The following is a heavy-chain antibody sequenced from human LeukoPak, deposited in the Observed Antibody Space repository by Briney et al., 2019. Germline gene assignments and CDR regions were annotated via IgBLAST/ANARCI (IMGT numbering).Heavy chain of an antibody. J-gene: IGHJ4*02. CDR3: VRGAYSSSWLNFDY. CDR2: IPYDGSNK. Sequence: GGSLRLSCAASGFTFSSYSMNWVRQAPGKGLEWVALIPYDGSNKYYADSVKGRFTVSRDNSKNTLYLQMNSLRAEDTAVYYCVRGAYSSSWLNFDYWGQGTLVTVSS. D-gene: IGHD6-13*01. CDR1: GFTFSSYS. V-gene: IGHV3-30*03.